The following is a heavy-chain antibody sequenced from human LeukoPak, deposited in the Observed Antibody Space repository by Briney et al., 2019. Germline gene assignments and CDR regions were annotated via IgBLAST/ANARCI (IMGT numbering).Heavy chain of an antibody. Sequence: VGCPRLSRAASGVTPSGSSMNWGRQAPGKGLEWVSSISSSSSYIYYADSVKGRFTFPRANAKNPLYLKMTSLSAEDTSVYYCARGADPSYYYDSSGFTDYWGQGTLVTVSS. CDR1: GVTPSGSS. CDR2: ISSSSSYI. CDR3: ARGADPSYYYDSSGFTDY. J-gene: IGHJ4*02. V-gene: IGHV3-21*01. D-gene: IGHD3-22*01.